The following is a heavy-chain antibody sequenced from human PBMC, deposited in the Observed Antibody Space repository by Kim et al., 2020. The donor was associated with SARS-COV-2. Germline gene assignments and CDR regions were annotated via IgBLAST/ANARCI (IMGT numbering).Heavy chain of an antibody. V-gene: IGHV1-18*01. CDR3: ARDSEGVSPFPIVVPAAKDY. CDR2: ISAYNGNT. CDR1: GYTFTSHG. Sequence: ASVKVSCKASGYTFTSHGISWVRQAPGQGLEWMGWISAYNGNTNYAQKLQGRVTMTTDTSTSTAYMELRSLRSDDTAVYYCARDSEGVSPFPIVVPAAKDYWSQGALVTVSS. D-gene: IGHD2-2*01. J-gene: IGHJ4*02.